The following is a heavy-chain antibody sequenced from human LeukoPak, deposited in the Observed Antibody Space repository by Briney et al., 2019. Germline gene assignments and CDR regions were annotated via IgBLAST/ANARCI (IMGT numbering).Heavy chain of an antibody. CDR2: IYYSGST. CDR1: GGSISSSSYY. CDR3: AREPYDILTGYYTWAGGEFDY. D-gene: IGHD3-9*01. V-gene: IGHV4-39*07. Sequence: PSETLSLTCTVSGGSISSSSYYWGWIRQPPGKGLEWIGSIYYSGSTYYNPSLKSRVTISVDTSKNQFSLKLSSVTAADTAVYYCAREPYDILTGYYTWAGGEFDYWGQGTLVTVSS. J-gene: IGHJ4*02.